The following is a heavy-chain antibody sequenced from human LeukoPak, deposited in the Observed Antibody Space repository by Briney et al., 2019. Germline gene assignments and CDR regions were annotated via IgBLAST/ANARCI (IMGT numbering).Heavy chain of an antibody. CDR3: ARDGRRMAIDY. J-gene: IGHJ4*02. D-gene: IGHD5-24*01. Sequence: SETLSLTCAVYGGSFSGYYWSWIRQPPGKGLEWIGEINHSGSTNYNPSLKSRVTISVDTSKNQFSLKLSSVTAAGTAVYYCARDGRRMAIDYWGQGTLVTVSS. V-gene: IGHV4-34*01. CDR2: INHSGST. CDR1: GGSFSGYY.